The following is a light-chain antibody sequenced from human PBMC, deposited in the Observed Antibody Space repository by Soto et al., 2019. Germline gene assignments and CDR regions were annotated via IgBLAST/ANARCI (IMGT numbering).Light chain of an antibody. J-gene: IGKJ4*01. CDR1: QSLSNNF. V-gene: IGKV3-20*01. CDR3: QQYDTSPLT. CDR2: SAS. Sequence: DIVLTQSPGTLSLSPGERAALSCGASQSLSNNFLAWYQQKPGQAPRLLISSASSRATGIPDRFSGSGSGTDFTLTFTRVEPEDFAVYYCQQYDTSPLTFGGGTKVEIK.